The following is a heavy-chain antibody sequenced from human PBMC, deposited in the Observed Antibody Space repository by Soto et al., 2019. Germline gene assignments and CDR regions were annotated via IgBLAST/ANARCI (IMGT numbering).Heavy chain of an antibody. CDR3: AKDDDYVGGSYRQDTGY. V-gene: IGHV3-30*18. CDR1: GFTFSSYG. Sequence: QVQLVESGGGVVQPGRSLRLSCAASGFTFSSYGMHWVRQAPGKGLEWVAVISYDGSNKYYADSVKGRFTISRDNSKNTLYLQMNSLRAEDTAVYYCAKDDDYVGGSYRQDTGYWGQGTLVTVSS. J-gene: IGHJ4*02. D-gene: IGHD3-16*02. CDR2: ISYDGSNK.